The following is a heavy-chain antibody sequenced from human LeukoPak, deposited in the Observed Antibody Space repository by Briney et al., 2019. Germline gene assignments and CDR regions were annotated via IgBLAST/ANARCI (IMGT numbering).Heavy chain of an antibody. J-gene: IGHJ3*02. V-gene: IGHV3-23*01. Sequence: GGSLRLSCAASGFTFSSYAMSWVRQAPGKGLEWVSAISGSGGTTYYADSVKGRFTISRDNSKNTLYLQMNSLRAEDTAVYYCAKGIYDFWSGPGPDDAFDIWGQGTMVTVSS. CDR2: ISGSGGTT. CDR1: GFTFSSYA. CDR3: AKGIYDFWSGPGPDDAFDI. D-gene: IGHD3-3*01.